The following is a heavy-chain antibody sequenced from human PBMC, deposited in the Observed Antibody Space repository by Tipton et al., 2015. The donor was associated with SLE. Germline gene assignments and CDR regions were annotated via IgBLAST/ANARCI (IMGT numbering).Heavy chain of an antibody. CDR1: LYSIGSGFY. CDR2: MHHNGST. D-gene: IGHD3-16*01. Sequence: TLSLTCTVSLYSIGSGFYWDWVRQAPGKGLEWVATMHHNGSTYYNPSLRSRVAVSMDTSRNQFSLRLKSVTAADTAVYFCARQRGYYDGTPFPPWNFDLWGRGTQVTVSS. J-gene: IGHJ2*01. V-gene: IGHV4-38-2*02. CDR3: ARQRGYYDGTPFPPWNFDL.